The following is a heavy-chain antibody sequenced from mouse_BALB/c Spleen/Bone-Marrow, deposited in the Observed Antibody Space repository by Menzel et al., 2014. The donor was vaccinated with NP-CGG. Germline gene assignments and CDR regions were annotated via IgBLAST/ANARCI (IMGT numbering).Heavy chain of an antibody. J-gene: IGHJ2*01. CDR3: ARDGTYFDY. D-gene: IGHD3-3*01. CDR1: GFTFTDYY. CDR2: IRNKANGYTT. V-gene: IGHV7-3*02. Sequence: EVKLMESGGGLVQPGGSLRLSCAPSGFTFTDYYMSWVRQPPGKALEWLGFIRNKANGYTTEYSASVKGRFTISRDNSQSILYLQMNTLRAEDSATYYCARDGTYFDYWGQGTTLTVSS.